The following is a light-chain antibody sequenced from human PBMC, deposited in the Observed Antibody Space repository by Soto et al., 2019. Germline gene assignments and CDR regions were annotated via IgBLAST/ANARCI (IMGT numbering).Light chain of an antibody. CDR2: DAS. CDR3: QQRET. Sequence: EIVLTRSPATLSLSPGERATLSCRASQSVSSYLAWYQQKPGQAPRLLIYDASNRATGIPARFSGSGSGTDFTLTISSLETEDFAVYYCQQRETFGQGTKLEIK. J-gene: IGKJ2*01. CDR1: QSVSSY. V-gene: IGKV3-11*01.